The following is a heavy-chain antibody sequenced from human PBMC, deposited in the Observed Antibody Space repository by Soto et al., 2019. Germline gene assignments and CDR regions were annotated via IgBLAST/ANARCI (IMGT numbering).Heavy chain of an antibody. V-gene: IGHV3-9*01. CDR2: ISWNSGSI. D-gene: IGHD3-10*01. J-gene: IGHJ3*02. CDR3: AKDILFGAYGSGSGAFDI. CDR1: GFTFDDYA. Sequence: GGSLRLSCAASGFTFDDYAMHWVRQAPGKGLEWVSGISWNSGSIGYADSVKGRFTISRDNAKNSLYLQMNSLRAEDTALYYCAKDILFGAYGSGSGAFDIWGQGTMVTVSS.